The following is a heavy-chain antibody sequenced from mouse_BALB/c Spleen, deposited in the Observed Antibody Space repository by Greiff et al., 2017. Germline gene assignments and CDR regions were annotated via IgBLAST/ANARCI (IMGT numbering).Heavy chain of an antibody. V-gene: IGHV1S34*01. D-gene: IGHD1-1*02. J-gene: IGHJ2*01. CDR2: ISCYNGAT. Sequence: LVKTGASVKISCKASGYSFTGYYMHWVKQSHGKSLEWIGYISCYNGATSYNQKFKGKATLTADKSSSTAYMQLSSLKSEDSAVYFCARGGGGGNYFDYWGQGTTLTVSS. CDR3: ARGGGGGNYFDY. CDR1: GYSFTGYY.